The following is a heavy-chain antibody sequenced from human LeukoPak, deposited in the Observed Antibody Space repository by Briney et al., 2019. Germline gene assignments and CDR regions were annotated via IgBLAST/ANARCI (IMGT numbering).Heavy chain of an antibody. CDR3: ARQIRYYDSSGYSTYDYGMGV. CDR2: IYPGDSDT. J-gene: IGHJ6*02. CDR1: GYSFTSYW. Sequence: GESLKISCKGSGYSFTSYWIGWVRQMPGKGLEWMGIIYPGDSDTRYSPSFQGQVTISADKSISTAYLQWSSLKASDTAMYYCARQIRYYDSSGYSTYDYGMGVWGQGTTVTVSS. D-gene: IGHD3-22*01. V-gene: IGHV5-51*01.